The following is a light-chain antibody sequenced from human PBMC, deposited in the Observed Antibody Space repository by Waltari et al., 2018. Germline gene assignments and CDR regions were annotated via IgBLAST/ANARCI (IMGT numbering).Light chain of an antibody. V-gene: IGLV2-23*02. CDR3: CSYAGSSTWV. CDR2: EVT. CDR1: SSDVGSYNL. Sequence: QSALTQPASVSGSPGQSITISCTATSSDVGSYNLVSWYQQHPGKAPKPLIYEVTKRPSGVSTRFSGSKSGNTASLTISGLQAEDEADYCCCSYAGSSTWVFGGGTKLTVL. J-gene: IGLJ3*02.